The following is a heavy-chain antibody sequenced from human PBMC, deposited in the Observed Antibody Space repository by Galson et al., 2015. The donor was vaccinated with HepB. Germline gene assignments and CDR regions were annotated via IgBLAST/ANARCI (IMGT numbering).Heavy chain of an antibody. Sequence: SLRLSCAASGFTFDDYAMHWVRQAPGKGLEWVSSIRWNSGSIDYADSVKGRFTISRDNAKKSLYLQMNSLTAEDTALYYCAKSQSYSSGWAFDYWGQGTLVTVSS. J-gene: IGHJ4*02. CDR3: AKSQSYSSGWAFDY. D-gene: IGHD6-19*01. CDR2: IRWNSGSI. CDR1: GFTFDDYA. V-gene: IGHV3-9*01.